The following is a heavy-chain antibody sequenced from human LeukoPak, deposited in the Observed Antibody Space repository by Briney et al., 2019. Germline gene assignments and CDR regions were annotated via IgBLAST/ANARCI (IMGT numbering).Heavy chain of an antibody. J-gene: IGHJ6*02. CDR2: ISDSGGST. Sequence: GGSLRLSCSASGFXFSSYAIHWVRQAPGKGLEYVSAISDSGGSTYYADPVKGRFTISRDNSKTTLYLQMSSLRAEETAVYFCVRGYSFGPYGMDVWGQATTVSVPS. CDR3: VRGYSFGPYGMDV. D-gene: IGHD2-15*01. CDR1: GFXFSSYA. V-gene: IGHV3-64D*09.